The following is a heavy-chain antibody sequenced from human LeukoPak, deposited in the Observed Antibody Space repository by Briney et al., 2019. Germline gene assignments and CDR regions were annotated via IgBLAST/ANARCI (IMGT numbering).Heavy chain of an antibody. CDR1: GFTFSSYW. D-gene: IGHD6-19*01. J-gene: IGHJ5*02. CDR2: ISSSSSYI. CDR3: ARSDSSGWLNWFDP. Sequence: GGSLRLSCAASGFTFSSYWMSWVRQAPGKGLEWVSSISSSSSYIYYADSVKGRFTISRDNAKNSLYLQMNSLRAEDTAVYYCARSDSSGWLNWFDPWGQGTLVTVSS. V-gene: IGHV3-21*01.